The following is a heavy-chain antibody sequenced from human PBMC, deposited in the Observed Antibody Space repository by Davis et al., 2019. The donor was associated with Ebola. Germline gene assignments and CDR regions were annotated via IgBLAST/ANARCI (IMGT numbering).Heavy chain of an antibody. D-gene: IGHD3-22*01. CDR2: IYYSGST. CDR1: GGSISSYY. V-gene: IGHV4-59*12. Sequence: MPSETLSLTCTVSGGSISSYYWSWIRQPPGKGLEWTGYIYYSGSTYYNPSLKSRVTISVDTSKNQFSLKLSSVTAADTAVYYCARDFYDSSGYPYFQHWGQGTLVTVSS. J-gene: IGHJ1*01. CDR3: ARDFYDSSGYPYFQH.